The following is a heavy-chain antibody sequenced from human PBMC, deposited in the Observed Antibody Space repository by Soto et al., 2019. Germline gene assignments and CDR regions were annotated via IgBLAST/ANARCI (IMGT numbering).Heavy chain of an antibody. V-gene: IGHV4-30-2*01. CDR3: ARAPHYDSSGYFPDGAFDI. CDR1: GGSISSGGYS. J-gene: IGHJ3*02. Sequence: SETLSLTCAVSGGSISSGGYSWSWIRQPPGKGLEWIGYIYHSGSTYYNPSLKSRVTISVDRSKNQFSLKLSSVTAADTAVYYCARAPHYDSSGYFPDGAFDIWGQGTMVTVSS. CDR2: IYHSGST. D-gene: IGHD3-22*01.